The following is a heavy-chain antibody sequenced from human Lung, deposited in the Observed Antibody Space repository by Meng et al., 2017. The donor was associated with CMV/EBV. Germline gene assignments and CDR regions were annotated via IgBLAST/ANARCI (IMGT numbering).Heavy chain of an antibody. J-gene: IGHJ6*02. CDR1: GFSLGSTGLR. Sequence: SGPTLVKPTQTLTLTCTFSGFSLGSTGLRVNWIRQPPGKALEWLARIDWHDDKLYNTSLKTRLTISKDTFKNQVVLTMTDMDHVDTATYYCARTSDYYHVMDVWGQGTTVTGSS. CDR2: IDWHDDK. CDR3: ARTSDYYHVMDV. V-gene: IGHV2-70D*14.